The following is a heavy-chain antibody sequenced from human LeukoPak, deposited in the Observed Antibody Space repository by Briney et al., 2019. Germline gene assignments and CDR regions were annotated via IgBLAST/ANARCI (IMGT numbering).Heavy chain of an antibody. V-gene: IGHV3-21*01. J-gene: IGHJ4*02. CDR2: ISSDSSHI. CDR3: AVNHRDGYSELGY. D-gene: IGHD5-24*01. Sequence: PGGSLRLSCAASGFTFSNYGMTWVRQAPGKGLAWVSSISSDSSHIHYADSLEGRFTISRDNAQNSLYLQMNSLRDEDTAVYYCAVNHRDGYSELGYWGQGTLVTVSS. CDR1: GFTFSNYG.